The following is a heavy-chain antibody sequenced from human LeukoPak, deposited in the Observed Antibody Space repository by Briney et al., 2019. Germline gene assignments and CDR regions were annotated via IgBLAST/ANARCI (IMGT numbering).Heavy chain of an antibody. J-gene: IGHJ4*02. V-gene: IGHV3-23*01. CDR3: ATDRVAGRRPLLELGY. CDR2: IGAGGDSI. D-gene: IGHD6-19*01. Sequence: PGGSLRLSCAASGFTFSTYAMTWVRQAPGKGPEWVSAIGAGGDSIFYADSVKGRFTISRDNSKNTLYLQMNSLRAEDTAVYYCATDRVAGRRPLLELGYWGQGTLVTVSS. CDR1: GFTFSTYA.